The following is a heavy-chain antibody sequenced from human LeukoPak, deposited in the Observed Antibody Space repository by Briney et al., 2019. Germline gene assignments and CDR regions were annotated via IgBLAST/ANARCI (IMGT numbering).Heavy chain of an antibody. J-gene: IGHJ3*02. D-gene: IGHD1-26*01. Sequence: GGSLRLSCAASGFIFSNHYMDWVRQAPGKGLEWVGRTRNEANIYTTKYAASVKGRFTISRDDSKNSLYLQMNSLKTEDTAVYYCASPVGATTVRAFDIWGQGTMVTVSS. V-gene: IGHV3-72*01. CDR2: TRNEANIYTT. CDR3: ASPVGATTVRAFDI. CDR1: GFIFSNHY.